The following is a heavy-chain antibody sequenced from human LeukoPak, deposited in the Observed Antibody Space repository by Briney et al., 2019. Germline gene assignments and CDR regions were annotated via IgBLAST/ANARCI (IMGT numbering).Heavy chain of an antibody. Sequence: SETLSLTCTVSGGSISSSSYYWGWIRQRPGKGLEWIGSIYYSGSTYYNPSLKSRVTISVDTSKNQFSLKLSSVTAADTAVYYCAKSRLNDFWSGYPRTFDYWGQGTLVTISS. CDR3: AKSRLNDFWSGYPRTFDY. J-gene: IGHJ4*02. CDR2: IYYSGST. V-gene: IGHV4-39*01. CDR1: GGSISSSSYY. D-gene: IGHD3-3*01.